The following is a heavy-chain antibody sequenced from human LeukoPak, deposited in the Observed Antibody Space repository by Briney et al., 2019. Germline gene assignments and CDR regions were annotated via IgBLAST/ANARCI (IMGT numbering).Heavy chain of an antibody. CDR2: FSSSGNTI. CDR3: AKGRCSTSSCSLGYFDY. J-gene: IGHJ4*02. CDR1: GFTFSTYA. D-gene: IGHD2-2*01. Sequence: PGGSLRLSCAASGFTFSTYAMNWVRQAPGKGLEWLSYFSSSGNTISYADSVKGRFTVSRDNAKNTLYLQMNSLRAEDTALYYCAKGRCSTSSCSLGYFDYWGQGNLVTVSS. V-gene: IGHV3-48*01.